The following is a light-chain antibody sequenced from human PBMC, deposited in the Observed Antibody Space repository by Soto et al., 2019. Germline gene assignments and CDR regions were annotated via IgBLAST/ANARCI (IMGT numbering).Light chain of an antibody. J-gene: IGKJ1*01. Sequence: DIQMTQSPSSLSASVGDRVTITCQASQDMSKYLNWYQQKPGKAPKVLIYDASNLDTGVPSRFTGSGSGTYFTFTITSLQPEDIATYYCQQYLSLPRTFGQGTKVEVK. V-gene: IGKV1-33*01. CDR3: QQYLSLPRT. CDR2: DAS. CDR1: QDMSKY.